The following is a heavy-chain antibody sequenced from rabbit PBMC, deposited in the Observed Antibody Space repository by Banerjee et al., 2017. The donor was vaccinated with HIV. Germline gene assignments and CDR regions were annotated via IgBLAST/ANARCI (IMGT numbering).Heavy chain of an antibody. CDR1: GFDFSSGYD. J-gene: IGHJ4*01. V-gene: IGHV1S45*01. D-gene: IGHD6-1*01. Sequence: QEQLEESGGDLVQPEGSLTLTCKASGFDFSSGYDMCWVRQAPGKGPEWIGYINYDASIYYATWAKGRFTISKTSSTTVTLQMTSLAAADTATYFCARAQSGAISYGFDLWGQGTLVTVS. CDR3: ARAQSGAISYGFDL. CDR2: INYDASI.